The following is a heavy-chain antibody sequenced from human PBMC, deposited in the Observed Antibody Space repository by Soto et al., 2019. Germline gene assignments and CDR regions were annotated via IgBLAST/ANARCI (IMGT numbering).Heavy chain of an antibody. D-gene: IGHD6-13*01. CDR2: IIPIFGTA. J-gene: IGHJ5*02. V-gene: IGHV1-69*06. CDR3: ARDRRYSISWYEGNWFDP. CDR1: GGTFSSYA. Sequence: GASVKVSCKASGGTFSSYAISWVRQAPGQGLEWMGGIIPIFGTANYAQKFQGRVTITADKSTSTAYMELSSLRSEDTAVYYCARDRRYSISWYEGNWFDPWGQGTLVTVSS.